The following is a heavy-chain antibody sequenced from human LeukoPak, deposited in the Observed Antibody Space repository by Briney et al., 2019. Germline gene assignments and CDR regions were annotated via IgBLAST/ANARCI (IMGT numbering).Heavy chain of an antibody. Sequence: GGSLRLSCAASGFTFSSYSMNWVRQAPGKGLEWVSYISSSSSTIYYADSVKGRFTISRDNAKNSLYLQMNSLRAEDTAVYYCARASRNAAFDIWGQGTMVTVSS. D-gene: IGHD5/OR15-5a*01. V-gene: IGHV3-48*01. J-gene: IGHJ3*02. CDR3: ARASRNAAFDI. CDR2: ISSSSSTI. CDR1: GFTFSSYS.